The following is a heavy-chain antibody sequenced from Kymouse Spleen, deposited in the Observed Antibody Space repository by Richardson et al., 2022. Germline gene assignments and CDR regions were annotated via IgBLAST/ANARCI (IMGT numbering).Heavy chain of an antibody. CDR1: GFTFSSYG. Sequence: QVQLVESGGGVVQPGRSLRLSCAASGFTFSSYGMHWVRQAPGKGLEWVAVISYDGSNKYYADSVKGRFTISRDNSKNTLYLQMNSLRAEDTAVYYCAKGYSSSWYYYYYGMDVWGQGTTVTVSS. CDR2: ISYDGSNK. D-gene: IGHD6-13*01. V-gene: IGHV3-30*18. CDR3: AKGYSSSWYYYYYGMDV. J-gene: IGHJ6*02.